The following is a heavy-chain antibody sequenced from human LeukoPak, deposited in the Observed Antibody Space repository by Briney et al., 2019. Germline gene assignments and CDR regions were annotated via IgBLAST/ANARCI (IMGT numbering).Heavy chain of an antibody. Sequence: GASVKVSCKASGYTFTSYGISWVRQAPGQGLEWMGWISAYNGNTNYAQKLQGRVTMTTDTSTSTAYMGLRSLRSDDTAVYYCARDHDFWSGYPNNWFDPWGQGTLVTVSS. V-gene: IGHV1-18*01. CDR1: GYTFTSYG. J-gene: IGHJ5*02. CDR2: ISAYNGNT. CDR3: ARDHDFWSGYPNNWFDP. D-gene: IGHD3-3*01.